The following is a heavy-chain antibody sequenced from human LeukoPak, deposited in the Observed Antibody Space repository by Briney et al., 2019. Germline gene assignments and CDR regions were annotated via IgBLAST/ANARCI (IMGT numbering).Heavy chain of an antibody. J-gene: IGHJ4*02. CDR1: GFTFSSYG. D-gene: IGHD6-13*01. CDR2: MSGSGGSK. V-gene: IGHV3-23*01. Sequence: GGSLRLSCAASGFTFSSYGMSWVRQAPGKGLEWVSAMSGSGGSKYYADSVKGRFTISRDNSKNTLYLQMNSLRAEDTAVYYCAREGSSSWQPHYFDYWGQGTLVTVSS. CDR3: AREGSSSWQPHYFDY.